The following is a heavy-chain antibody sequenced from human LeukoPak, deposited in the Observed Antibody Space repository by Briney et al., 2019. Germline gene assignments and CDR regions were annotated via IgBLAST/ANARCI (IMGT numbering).Heavy chain of an antibody. CDR2: INPNSGGT. J-gene: IGHJ5*02. D-gene: IGHD3-22*01. Sequence: ASVKVSCKASGYTFTGYYMHWVRQAPGQGLEWTGWINPNSGGTNYAQKFQGRVTMTRDTSISTAYMELSRLRSDDTAVYYLWRAAAIIVVLPLGQGTLVTVSS. CDR1: GYTFTGYY. CDR3: WRAAAIIVVLP. V-gene: IGHV1-2*02.